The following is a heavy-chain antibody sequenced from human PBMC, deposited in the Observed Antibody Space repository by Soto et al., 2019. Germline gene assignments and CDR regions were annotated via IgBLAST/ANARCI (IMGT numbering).Heavy chain of an antibody. CDR1: GGTFNNYA. CDR3: AREVTVASYSFDF. Sequence: QVQLVQSGAEVKRPGSSVKVSCKASGGTFNNYALSWVRQAPGQGLEWVGGIIPIFNSANYAQKFQGRVTITADDSTSTAYMELRSLRPDHTAVYYCAREVTVASYSFDFWGQGTLVTVSS. V-gene: IGHV1-69*01. D-gene: IGHD5-12*01. J-gene: IGHJ4*02. CDR2: IIPIFNSA.